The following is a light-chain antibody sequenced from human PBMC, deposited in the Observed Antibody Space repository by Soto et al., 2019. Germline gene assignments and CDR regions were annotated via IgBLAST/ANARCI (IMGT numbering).Light chain of an antibody. V-gene: IGLV2-14*01. CDR2: DVV. CDR3: SSYISTSTLV. J-gene: IGLJ1*01. Sequence: QSALTQPASVSGSPGQSLTISCPGTSSDIGGYNYVSWYQQHPGKAPKLMLYDVVARPSGISSRFSGSKSGNTASLTISGLQAEDEADYYCSSYISTSTLVFGTGTKLTVL. CDR1: SSDIGGYNY.